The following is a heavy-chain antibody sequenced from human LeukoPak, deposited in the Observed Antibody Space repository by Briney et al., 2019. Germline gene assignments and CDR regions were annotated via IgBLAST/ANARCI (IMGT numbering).Heavy chain of an antibody. J-gene: IGHJ4*02. CDR3: AKRGVVIRVILVGFNKEAYYFDS. CDR2: ISDSGGRT. D-gene: IGHD3-22*01. Sequence: GGSLRLSCAVSGITLSNYGMSWVRQAPGKGLEWVAGISDSGGRTNYADSVKGRFTISRDNPKNTLYLQMNSLRAEDTAVYFCAKRGVVIRVILVGFNKEAYYFDSWGQGALVTVSS. CDR1: GITLSNYG. V-gene: IGHV3-23*01.